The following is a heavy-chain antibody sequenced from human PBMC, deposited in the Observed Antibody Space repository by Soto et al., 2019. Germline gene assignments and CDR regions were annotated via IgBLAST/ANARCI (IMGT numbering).Heavy chain of an antibody. Sequence: GGSLRLSCAASGFTVSSNYMSWVRQAPGKGLEWVSVIYSGGSTYYADSVKGRFTISRHNSKNTLYLQMNSLRAEDTAVYYCAREQPPVKENGFWLDYWGQGTLVTVSS. CDR3: AREQPPVKENGFWLDY. CDR2: IYSGGST. J-gene: IGHJ4*02. V-gene: IGHV3-53*04. CDR1: GFTVSSNY. D-gene: IGHD3-3*01.